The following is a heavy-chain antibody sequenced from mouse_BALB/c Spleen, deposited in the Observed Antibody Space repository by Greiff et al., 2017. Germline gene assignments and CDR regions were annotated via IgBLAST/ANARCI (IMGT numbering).Heavy chain of an antibody. V-gene: IGHV1S81*02. CDR2: INPSNGGT. CDR1: GYTFTSYY. J-gene: IGHJ2*01. CDR3: TRGDVYYFDY. Sequence: QVQLQQSGAELVKPGASLKLSCKASGYTFTSYYMYWVKQRPGQGLEWIGEINPSNGGTNFNEKFKSKATLTVDKSSSTAYMQLSSLTSEDSAVYYCTRGDVYYFDYWGQGTTLTVSS.